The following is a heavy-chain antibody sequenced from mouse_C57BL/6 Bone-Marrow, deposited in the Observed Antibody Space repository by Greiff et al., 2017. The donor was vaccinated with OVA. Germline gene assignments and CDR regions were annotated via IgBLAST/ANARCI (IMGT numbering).Heavy chain of an antibody. CDR1: GFTFSDYG. CDR2: ISSGSSTI. Sequence: EVQRVESGGGLVKPGGSLKLSCAASGFTFSDYGMHWVRQAPEKGLEWVAYISSGSSTIYYADTVKGRSTISRDNAKNTLFLQMTSLRSEDTAMYYCAGEGYYGYDGAWFAYWGQGTLVTVSA. CDR3: AGEGYYGYDGAWFAY. J-gene: IGHJ3*01. D-gene: IGHD2-2*01. V-gene: IGHV5-17*01.